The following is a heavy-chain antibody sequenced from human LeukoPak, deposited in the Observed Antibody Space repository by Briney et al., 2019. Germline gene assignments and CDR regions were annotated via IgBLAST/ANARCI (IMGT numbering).Heavy chain of an antibody. CDR1: GFTFSSYG. D-gene: IGHD6-19*01. Sequence: GGSLRLSCAASGFTFSSYGMHWVRQAPGKGLEWVAVIWYDGSNKYYADSVKGRFTISRDNSMNTLYLQMNSLRAEDTAVYYCARDAPGPHGPVAGHNWFDPWGQGTLVTVSS. J-gene: IGHJ5*02. CDR2: IWYDGSNK. CDR3: ARDAPGPHGPVAGHNWFDP. V-gene: IGHV3-33*01.